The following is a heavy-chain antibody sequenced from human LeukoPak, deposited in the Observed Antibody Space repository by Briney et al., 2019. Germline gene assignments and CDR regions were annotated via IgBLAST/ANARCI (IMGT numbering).Heavy chain of an antibody. CDR1: GGTFSNYA. CDR3: ARERRGGSYFTEKRLDH. V-gene: IGHV1-69*13. J-gene: IGHJ4*02. D-gene: IGHD1-26*01. Sequence: ASVKVSCKASGGTFSNYAISWVRQAPGQGLEWMGAIIPIFGTANYAQKFQGRVTITADESTGTAYMELSSLRSEVTAVYYCARERRGGSYFTEKRLDHWGQGTLVAVSS. CDR2: IIPIFGTA.